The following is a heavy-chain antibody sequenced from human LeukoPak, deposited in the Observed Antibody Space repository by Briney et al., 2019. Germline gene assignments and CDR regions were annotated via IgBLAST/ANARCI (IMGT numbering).Heavy chain of an antibody. Sequence: SETLSLTCAVSGYSISSGYYWGWIRQPPGKGLEWIGSIYHSGSTYYNPSLKSRVTISVDTSKNQFSLKLSSVTAADTAVYYCARLTIFSDYWGQGTLVTVSS. D-gene: IGHD3-3*01. J-gene: IGHJ4*02. CDR2: IYHSGST. CDR3: ARLTIFSDY. V-gene: IGHV4-38-2*01. CDR1: GYSISSGYY.